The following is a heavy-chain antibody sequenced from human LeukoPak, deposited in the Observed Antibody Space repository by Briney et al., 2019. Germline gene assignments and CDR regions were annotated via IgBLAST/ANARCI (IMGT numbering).Heavy chain of an antibody. D-gene: IGHD6-19*01. CDR3: AGEESSAWSH. CDR2: INQTGSEE. V-gene: IGHV3-7*01. Sequence: GRSLRLSCAASGFSSSKHWISWVRQAPGQGLTCVAKINQTGSEENSVETVTGRFTIPRDNAKNSLFLQMNSLRAEDTAVYYCAGEESSAWSHWGQGTLVTVSS. J-gene: IGHJ4*02. CDR1: GFSSSKHW.